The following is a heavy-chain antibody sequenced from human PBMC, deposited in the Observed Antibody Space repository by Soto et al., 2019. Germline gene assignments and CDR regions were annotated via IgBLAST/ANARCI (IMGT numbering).Heavy chain of an antibody. Sequence: QVQLVESGGGVVQPGRSLRLSCAASGFTFSSYGMHWVRRAPGKGLEWVAVISYDGSNKYYADSVKGRFTISRDNSKNTLYLQMNSLRAEDTAVYYCAKDGRGRIVGATQLDYWGQGTLVTVSS. CDR2: ISYDGSNK. V-gene: IGHV3-30*18. CDR3: AKDGRGRIVGATQLDY. D-gene: IGHD1-26*01. CDR1: GFTFSSYG. J-gene: IGHJ4*02.